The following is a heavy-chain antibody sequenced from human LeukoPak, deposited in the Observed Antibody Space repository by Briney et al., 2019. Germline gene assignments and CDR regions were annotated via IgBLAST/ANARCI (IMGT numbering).Heavy chain of an antibody. V-gene: IGHV3-33*01. D-gene: IGHD2-8*01. CDR3: ARDLDVVMVYGIPSPYGMDV. CDR2: IWYGGSNK. J-gene: IGHJ6*02. CDR1: GFTFSSYG. Sequence: GGSLRLSCAASGFTFSSYGMHWVRQAPGKGLEWVAVIWYGGSNKYYADSVKGRFTISRDNSKNTLYLQMNSLRAEDTAVYYCARDLDVVMVYGIPSPYGMDVWGQGTTVAVSS.